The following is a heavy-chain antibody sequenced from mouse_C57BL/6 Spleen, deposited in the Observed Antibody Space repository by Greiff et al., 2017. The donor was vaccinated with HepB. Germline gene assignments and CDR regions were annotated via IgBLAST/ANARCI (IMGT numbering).Heavy chain of an antibody. D-gene: IGHD2-4*01. CDR2: ISSGSSTI. Sequence: EVKLMESGGGLVKPGGSLKLSCAASGFTFSDYGMHWVRQAPEKGLEWVAYISSGSSTIYYADTVKGRFTISRDNAKNTLFLQMTSLRSEDTAMYYCARGLRRTDWYFDVWGTGTTVTVSS. CDR1: GFTFSDYG. CDR3: ARGLRRTDWYFDV. V-gene: IGHV5-17*01. J-gene: IGHJ1*03.